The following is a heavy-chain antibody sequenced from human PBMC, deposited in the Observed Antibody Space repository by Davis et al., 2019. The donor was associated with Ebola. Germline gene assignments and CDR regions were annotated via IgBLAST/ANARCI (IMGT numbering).Heavy chain of an antibody. D-gene: IGHD4-17*01. CDR1: GGSISSGDYY. CDR2: IYYSGST. J-gene: IGHJ4*02. CDR3: ASVHTVTRYFDY. Sequence: MPSETLSLTCTVSGGSISSGDYYWSWIRQPPGKGLEWIGYIYYSGSTYYNPSLKSRVTISVDTSKNQFSLKLSSVTAADTAVYYCASVHTVTRYFDYWGQGTLVTVSS. V-gene: IGHV4-30-4*01.